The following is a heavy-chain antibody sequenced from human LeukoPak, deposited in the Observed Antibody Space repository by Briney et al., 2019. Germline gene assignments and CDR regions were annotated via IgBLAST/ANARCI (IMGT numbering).Heavy chain of an antibody. D-gene: IGHD4-23*01. J-gene: IGHJ4*02. V-gene: IGHV3-30*02. Sequence: GGSLRLSCAASGFTFATYGMHWVRLAPGKGLEWVAFIQNDEIDKFYADSVRGRFTVSRDNSKNTLYLQMDSLRPEDTVVYYCAKERKLLPFDCWGQGTPVTVSS. CDR1: GFTFATYG. CDR2: IQNDEIDK. CDR3: AKERKLLPFDC.